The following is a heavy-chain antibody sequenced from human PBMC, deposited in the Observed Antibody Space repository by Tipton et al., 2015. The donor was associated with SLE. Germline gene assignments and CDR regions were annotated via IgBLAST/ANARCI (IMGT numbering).Heavy chain of an antibody. CDR3: ARGVIVGAYGPLDY. CDR1: GGSFSGYY. CDR2: INHSGST. V-gene: IGHV4-34*01. J-gene: IGHJ4*02. D-gene: IGHD1-26*01. Sequence: LRLSCAVYGGSFSGYYWSWIRQPPGKGLEWIGEINHSGSTNYNPPHKRRVTISVDTTKNHFSLKLSSVTAADTAVYYCARGVIVGAYGPLDYWGQGTLVTVSS.